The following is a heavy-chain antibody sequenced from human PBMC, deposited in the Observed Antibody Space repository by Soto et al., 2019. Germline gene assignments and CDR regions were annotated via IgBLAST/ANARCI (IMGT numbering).Heavy chain of an antibody. D-gene: IGHD1-26*01. J-gene: IGHJ4*02. Sequence: ASVKVSCKASGGTFSSYEISWVRQAPGQGLEWMGGIIPIFGTANYAQKFQGRVTITADESTSTAYMELSGLRSEDTAVYYCAREGYEVGATAEAYYFDYWGQGTLVTVSS. CDR2: IIPIFGTA. CDR3: AREGYEVGATAEAYYFDY. V-gene: IGHV1-69*13. CDR1: GGTFSSYE.